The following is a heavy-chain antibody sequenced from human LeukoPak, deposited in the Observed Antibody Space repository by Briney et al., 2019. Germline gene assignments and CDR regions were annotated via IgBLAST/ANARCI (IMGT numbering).Heavy chain of an antibody. CDR2: ISYDGSNK. V-gene: IGHV3-30*01. Sequence: PGRSLRLSCAASGFTFSSYAMHWVRQAPGKGLEWVAVISYDGSNKYYADSVKGRFTISRDNSKNTLYLQMNSLRAEDTAVYYCARDPLVRHYYYYMDVWGKGTTVTVSS. CDR3: ARDPLVRHYYYYMDV. J-gene: IGHJ6*03. CDR1: GFTFSSYA.